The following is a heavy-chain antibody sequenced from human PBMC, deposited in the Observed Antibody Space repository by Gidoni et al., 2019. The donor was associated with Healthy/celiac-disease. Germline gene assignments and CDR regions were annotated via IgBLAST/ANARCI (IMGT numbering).Heavy chain of an antibody. Sequence: EVQLLESGGGLVQPGGSLRLSCAASGFTCSSYAMSGVRQAPGKGLEWVSAISGSGGSTYYADSVKGRFTISRDNSKNTLYLQMNSLRAEDTAVYYCAKGFTVTGPFDYWGQGTLVTVSS. V-gene: IGHV3-23*01. J-gene: IGHJ4*02. CDR1: GFTCSSYA. CDR2: ISGSGGST. D-gene: IGHD4-4*01. CDR3: AKGFTVTGPFDY.